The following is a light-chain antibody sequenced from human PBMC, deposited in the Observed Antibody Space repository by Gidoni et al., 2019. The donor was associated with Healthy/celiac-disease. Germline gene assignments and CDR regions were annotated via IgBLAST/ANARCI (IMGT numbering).Light chain of an antibody. CDR2: AAS. CDR1: RGISNS. CDR3: QQYYSTPHT. J-gene: IGKJ2*01. Sequence: DIQMTQSPSSLSASVGDRVTSTCRASRGISNSLAWYQQKPGKAPKLLLYAASRLESGVPSRFSGSGSGTDYTLTISSLQPEDFATYYCQQYYSTPHTFGQGTKLEIK. V-gene: IGKV1-NL1*01.